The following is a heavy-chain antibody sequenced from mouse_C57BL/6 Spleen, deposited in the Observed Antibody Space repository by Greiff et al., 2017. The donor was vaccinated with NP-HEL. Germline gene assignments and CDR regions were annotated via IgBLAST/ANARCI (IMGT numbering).Heavy chain of an antibody. D-gene: IGHD2-4*01. CDR1: GYTFTSYW. Sequence: QVQLKQPGAELVKPGASVKLSCKASGYTFTSYWMHWVKQRPGQGLEWIGMIHPNSGSTNYNEKFKSKATLTVDKSSSTAYMQLSSLTSEDSAVYYCASFYYDYGYAMDYWGQGTSVTVSS. V-gene: IGHV1-64*01. J-gene: IGHJ4*01. CDR2: IHPNSGST. CDR3: ASFYYDYGYAMDY.